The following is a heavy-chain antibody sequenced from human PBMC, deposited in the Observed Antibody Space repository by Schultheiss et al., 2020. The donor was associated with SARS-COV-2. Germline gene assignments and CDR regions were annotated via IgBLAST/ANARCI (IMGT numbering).Heavy chain of an antibody. Sequence: SETLSLTCAVYGGSFSGYYWSWIRQPPGKGLEWIGEINHSGSTNYNPSLKSRVTISVDTSKNQFSLKLSSVTAADTAVYYCARSSAVVVVAATHWFDPWGQGTLVTVAS. D-gene: IGHD2-15*01. CDR1: GGSFSGYY. CDR3: ARSSAVVVVAATHWFDP. V-gene: IGHV4-34*01. CDR2: INHSGST. J-gene: IGHJ5*02.